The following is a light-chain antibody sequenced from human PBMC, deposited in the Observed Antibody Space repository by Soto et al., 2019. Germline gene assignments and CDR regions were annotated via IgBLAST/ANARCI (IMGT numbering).Light chain of an antibody. J-gene: IGKJ1*01. CDR2: GAS. Sequence: DIQLTQSPSFLSASVGDRVTITCRASQDITNFLAWYQQKPGKAPELLIYGASTLHSGVPPRFSGSGSGTEFTLTISSLQPEDFATYHCQQYGSSPWTLGQGTKVDIK. CDR3: QQYGSSPWT. CDR1: QDITNF. V-gene: IGKV1-9*01.